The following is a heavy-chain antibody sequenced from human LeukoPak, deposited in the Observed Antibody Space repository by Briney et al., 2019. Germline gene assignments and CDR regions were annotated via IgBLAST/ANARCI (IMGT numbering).Heavy chain of an antibody. Sequence: GASVKVSCKASGYTFTSYDINWVRQATGQGLEWMGWTNPNSGNTGYAQKFQGRVTMTRNTSISTAYMELSSLRSEDTAVYYCATTRGEWLVPGLFDYWGQGTLVTVSS. J-gene: IGHJ4*02. V-gene: IGHV1-8*01. D-gene: IGHD6-19*01. CDR3: ATTRGEWLVPGLFDY. CDR1: GYTFTSYD. CDR2: TNPNSGNT.